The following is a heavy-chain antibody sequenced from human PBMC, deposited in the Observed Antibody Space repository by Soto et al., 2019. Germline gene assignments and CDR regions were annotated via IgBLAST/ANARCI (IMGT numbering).Heavy chain of an antibody. V-gene: IGHV3-33*01. Sequence: QVQLVESGGGVVQPGRSLRLSCAASGFSFSSHGMHWVRQAPGKGLEWVALIWYDGSKKYYADSVKGRFTISRDISKNTLYLQMNSLRAEDTAVYYCARDLSYCSSSTCYVDGSFDPWGQGTLVTVSS. CDR2: IWYDGSKK. D-gene: IGHD2-2*01. CDR1: GFSFSSHG. CDR3: ARDLSYCSSSTCYVDGSFDP. J-gene: IGHJ5*02.